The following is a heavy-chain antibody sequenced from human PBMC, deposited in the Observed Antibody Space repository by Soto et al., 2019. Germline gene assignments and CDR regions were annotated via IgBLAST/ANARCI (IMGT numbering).Heavy chain of an antibody. CDR2: IKQDGSEK. D-gene: IGHD2-2*01. V-gene: IGHV3-7*01. Sequence: GGSLRLSCAAFGFTFSSYWMSWGRQAPGKGLEWVANIKQDGSEKYYVDSVKGRFTISRDNAKNSLYLQMNSLRAEDTAVYYCASNYCSSTSCYYGMDVWGQGTTVTVSS. CDR1: GFTFSSYW. J-gene: IGHJ6*02. CDR3: ASNYCSSTSCYYGMDV.